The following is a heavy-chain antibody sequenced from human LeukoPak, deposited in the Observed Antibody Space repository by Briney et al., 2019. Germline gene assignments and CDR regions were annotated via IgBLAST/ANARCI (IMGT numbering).Heavy chain of an antibody. CDR2: ISSSSSTI. V-gene: IGHV3-48*02. CDR3: AREQQLSD. D-gene: IGHD3-16*02. CDR1: VFPFSSYS. Sequence: GGPQRLPCATSVFPFSSYSINWVPRAPGRGGEWVSYISSSSSTIHYADSVKGRFTISRDNAKNSLYLQMNSLRDEDTAVYYCAREQQLSDWGQGTLVTVSS. J-gene: IGHJ4*02.